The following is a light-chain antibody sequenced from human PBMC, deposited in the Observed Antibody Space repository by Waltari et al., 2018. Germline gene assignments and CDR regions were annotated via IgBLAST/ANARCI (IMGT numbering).Light chain of an antibody. CDR3: QQLKSFLFT. Sequence: DIQMTQFPSTLSASVGDRVTITCRASQSINNWLAWYQHKPGKAPSLLIYKASSLESGVPSRFSGSGFGTQFTLTISSLQPEDFATYYCQQLKSFLFTFGQGTRLDIK. V-gene: IGKV1-5*03. CDR1: QSINNW. J-gene: IGKJ5*01. CDR2: KAS.